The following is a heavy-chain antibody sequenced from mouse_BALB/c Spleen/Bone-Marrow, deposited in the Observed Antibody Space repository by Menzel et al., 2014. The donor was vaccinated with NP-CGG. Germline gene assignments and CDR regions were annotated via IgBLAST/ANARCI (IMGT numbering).Heavy chain of an antibody. CDR3: ARESLYGSNYY. Sequence: QVQLQQSGAELARPGASVKMSCKASGYTFTSYTMHWVKQRPGQGLEWIGYINPSSGYTNYNQKFKDRATLTADKSSSTAYMQLSSLTSEDSAVYYCARESLYGSNYYWGQGTTLTVSS. CDR1: GYTFTSYT. J-gene: IGHJ2*01. V-gene: IGHV1-4*01. D-gene: IGHD1-1*01. CDR2: INPSSGYT.